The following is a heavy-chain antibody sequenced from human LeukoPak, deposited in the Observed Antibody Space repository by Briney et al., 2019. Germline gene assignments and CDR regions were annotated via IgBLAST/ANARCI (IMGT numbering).Heavy chain of an antibody. V-gene: IGHV3-23*01. CDR1: GFTFSSYA. Sequence: GGSLRLSCAASGFTFSSYAMTWVRQAPGKGLEWVSAISGSGGNTYYADSVKGWFTISRDNSKNTLYLQMNSLRAEDTAVYYCAKDPFGGGCHRCWFDPWGQGTLVTVSS. J-gene: IGHJ5*02. CDR2: ISGSGGNT. D-gene: IGHD6-19*01. CDR3: AKDPFGGGCHRCWFDP.